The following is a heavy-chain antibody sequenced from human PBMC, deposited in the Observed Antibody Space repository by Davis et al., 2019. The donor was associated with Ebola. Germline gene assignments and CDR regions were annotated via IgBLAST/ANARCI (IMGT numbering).Heavy chain of an antibody. Sequence: GESLKISCAASGFTFSSYAMSWVRQAPGKGLEWVANIKQDGSEKYYVDSVKGRFTISRDNAKNSLYLQMNSLRAEDTAVYYCAKDKWLVTGWFDPWGQGTLVTVSS. CDR2: IKQDGSEK. CDR1: GFTFSSYA. V-gene: IGHV3-7*03. D-gene: IGHD6-19*01. CDR3: AKDKWLVTGWFDP. J-gene: IGHJ5*02.